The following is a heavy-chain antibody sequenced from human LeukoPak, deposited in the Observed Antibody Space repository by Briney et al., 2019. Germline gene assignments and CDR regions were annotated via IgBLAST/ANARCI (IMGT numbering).Heavy chain of an antibody. CDR3: VRGVYNNGNMNDY. Sequence: GGSLRLSCVASGFTFSGYPMHWVRQTPGKGLDWVAIISDDGGRKFYAASVEGRFTISTENSKNTLFLQMNSLRAEDTALYYCVRGVYNNGNMNDYWGQGTLVTVSS. D-gene: IGHD5/OR15-5a*01. J-gene: IGHJ4*02. V-gene: IGHV3-30*04. CDR1: GFTFSGYP. CDR2: ISDDGGRK.